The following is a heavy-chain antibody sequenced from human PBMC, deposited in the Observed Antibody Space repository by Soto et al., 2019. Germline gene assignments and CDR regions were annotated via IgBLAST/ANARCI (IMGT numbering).Heavy chain of an antibody. V-gene: IGHV1-2*04. CDR1: GYTFTGYY. CDR2: INPNSGDT. J-gene: IGHJ6*02. Sequence: ASVKVSCKASGYTFTGYYMHWVRQAPGQGLEWMGWINPNSGDTNYAQKFQGWVTMTRDTSISTAYMELSRLRSDDTAVYYCARELDTLYYYDFWSGYSGASEYGMDVWGQGTTVTVSS. D-gene: IGHD3-3*01. CDR3: ARELDTLYYYDFWSGYSGASEYGMDV.